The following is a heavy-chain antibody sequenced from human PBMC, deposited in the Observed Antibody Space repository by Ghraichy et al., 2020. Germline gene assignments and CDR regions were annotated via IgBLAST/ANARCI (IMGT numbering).Heavy chain of an antibody. V-gene: IGHV4-59*01. CDR2: IYYSGST. CDR1: GGSISSYY. D-gene: IGHD4-23*01. Sequence: ETLSPTCTVSGGSISSYYWSWIRQPPGKGLEWIGYIYYSGSTNYNPSLKSRVTISVDTSKNQFSLKLSSVTAADTAVYYCRGNSNYYYGMDVWGQGTTVTVSS. J-gene: IGHJ6*02. CDR3: RGNSNYYYGMDV.